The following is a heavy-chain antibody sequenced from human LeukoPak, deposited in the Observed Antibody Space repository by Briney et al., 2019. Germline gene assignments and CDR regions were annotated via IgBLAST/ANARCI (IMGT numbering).Heavy chain of an antibody. CDR2: IWYDRSNE. J-gene: IGHJ4*02. D-gene: IGHD5-18*01. Sequence: GGSLRLSCAASGFTFSSYGMLWVRQAPGKGLEWVAVIWYDRSNEYYADSVKGRFTISRDNSKNTLYLQMNSLRVEDTAVYYCAKGGFVDTAMVIDYWGQGTLVTVSS. CDR1: GFTFSSYG. V-gene: IGHV3-33*06. CDR3: AKGGFVDTAMVIDY.